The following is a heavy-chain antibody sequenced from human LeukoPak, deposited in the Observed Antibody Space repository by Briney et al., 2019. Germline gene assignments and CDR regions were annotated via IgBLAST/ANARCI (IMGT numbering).Heavy chain of an antibody. D-gene: IGHD6-19*01. CDR2: IYTSGST. Sequence: SETLTLTCTVSGGSVSSGSYYWSWIRQPAGKGLEWIGRIYTSGSTYYNPSLKSRVTISVDTSKNQFSLKLSSVTAADTAVYYCASYRSSGWYAGAFDIWGQGTMVTVSS. CDR3: ASYRSSGWYAGAFDI. J-gene: IGHJ3*02. V-gene: IGHV4-61*02. CDR1: GGSVSSGSYY.